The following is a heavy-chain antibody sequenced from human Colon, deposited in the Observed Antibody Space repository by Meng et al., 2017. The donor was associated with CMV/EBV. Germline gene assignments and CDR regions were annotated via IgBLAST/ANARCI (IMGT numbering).Heavy chain of an antibody. V-gene: IGHV1-69*04. CDR2: VIPITDIT. CDR1: GYTFINHG. CDR3: ARAARSGSHAVFYSLDL. D-gene: IGHD1-26*01. Sequence: SVKVSCKVSGYTFINHGINWVRQAPGQGLEWMGRVIPITDITNYAQKFQGRLTITADKSTNTAFMELSSLRSEDTAVYYCARAARSGSHAVFYSLDLWGQGTTVTVSS. J-gene: IGHJ6*02.